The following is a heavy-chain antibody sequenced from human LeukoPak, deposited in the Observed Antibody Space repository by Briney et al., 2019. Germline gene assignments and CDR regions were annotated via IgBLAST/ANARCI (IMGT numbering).Heavy chain of an antibody. CDR2: IYYSGST. Sequence: SETLSLTCTVSGGSISSGGYYWSWIRQHPGKGLEWIGYIYYSGSTYYNPPLKSRVTISVDTSKNQFSLRLSSVTAADTAVYYCASYSSTYSKAFDYWGQGSLVTVSS. D-gene: IGHD3-22*01. J-gene: IGHJ4*02. CDR1: GGSISSGGYY. V-gene: IGHV4-31*03. CDR3: ASYSSTYSKAFDY.